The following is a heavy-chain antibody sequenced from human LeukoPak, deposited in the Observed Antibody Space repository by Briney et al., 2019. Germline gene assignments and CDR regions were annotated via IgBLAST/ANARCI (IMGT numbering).Heavy chain of an antibody. J-gene: IGHJ4*02. CDR2: MKEDGSEE. D-gene: IGHD2-15*01. CDR3: AKGGRSRFDF. CDR1: GFTFTTTT. Sequence: GGSLSLSCVGSGFTFTTTTMSWVRQAPGKGLEWVASMKEDGSEERYVDSVKGRFTISRDNAKNSLFLQLDSLRVEDTALYYCAKGGRSRFDFWGQGSLVTVSS. V-gene: IGHV3-7*01.